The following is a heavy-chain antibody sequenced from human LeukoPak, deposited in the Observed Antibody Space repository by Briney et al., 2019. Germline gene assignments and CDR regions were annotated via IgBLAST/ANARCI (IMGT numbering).Heavy chain of an antibody. V-gene: IGHV1-18*01. D-gene: IGHD2-21*02. CDR2: ISAYTGDT. CDR3: ARGLGLRLRPSRFDP. CDR1: GYTFTNYG. J-gene: IGHJ5*02. Sequence: ASVNVSCKTSGYTFTNYGIGWVRQAPGQGLEWMGWISAYTGDTHYVLKFHDRVTMTIDTSTNTAYMQLTTLTSDDTAVYYCARGLGLRLRPSRFDPWGQGTLVTVSS.